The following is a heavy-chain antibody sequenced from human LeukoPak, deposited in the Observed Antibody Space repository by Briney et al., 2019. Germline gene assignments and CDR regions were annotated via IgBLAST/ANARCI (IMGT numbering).Heavy chain of an antibody. Sequence: ASVKVSCKASGYTFTNYGISWVRQAPGQGLEWMGWVSAYADDTNYVQKFQGRITMTTDTSTSTAYVELRSLRSDDTAVYYCARDCIGCHGFDCWGQGTLVTVSS. CDR3: ARDCIGCHGFDC. D-gene: IGHD2-15*01. J-gene: IGHJ4*02. V-gene: IGHV1-18*01. CDR2: VSAYADDT. CDR1: GYTFTNYG.